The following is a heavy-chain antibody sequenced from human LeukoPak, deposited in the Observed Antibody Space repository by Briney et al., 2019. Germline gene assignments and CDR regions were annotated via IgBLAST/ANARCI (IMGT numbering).Heavy chain of an antibody. V-gene: IGHV1-2*02. CDR2: INPNSGGT. CDR3: AGDMVRGVILRRVLEY. Sequence: ASVKVSCKTSGYTFTGYYMHWVRQAPGQGLEWMGWINPNSGGTNYAQKFQGRVTMTRDTSINTAYMELSRLRSDDTAVYYCAGDMVRGVILRRVLEYWGQGTLVTVSS. CDR1: GYTFTGYY. D-gene: IGHD3-10*01. J-gene: IGHJ4*02.